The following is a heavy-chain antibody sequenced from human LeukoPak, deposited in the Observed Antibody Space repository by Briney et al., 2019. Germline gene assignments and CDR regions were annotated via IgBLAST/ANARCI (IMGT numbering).Heavy chain of an antibody. V-gene: IGHV4-4*07. D-gene: IGHD6-13*01. CDR1: GSSISSYH. CDR3: ARDSDGAAPFDP. CDR2: IYASGRN. Sequence: SETLSLTCTVSGSSISSYHWSWIRQPAGKGLEWIGGIYASGRNKYNPSLKSRVTMSVDKSKNQFSLKLTSVTAADTAVYYCARDSDGAAPFDPWGQGTVVTVSS. J-gene: IGHJ5*02.